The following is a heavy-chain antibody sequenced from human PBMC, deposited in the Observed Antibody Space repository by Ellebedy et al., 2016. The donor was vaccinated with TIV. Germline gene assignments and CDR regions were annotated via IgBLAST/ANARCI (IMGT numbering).Heavy chain of an antibody. D-gene: IGHD5-12*01. CDR3: ARARYGGYGVGYYYGMDV. J-gene: IGHJ6*02. CDR1: GYIFTSYY. CDR2: IIPSGGST. Sequence: ASVKVSCKASGYIFTSYYMHWVRQAPGQGLEWMGIIIPSGGSTNYAQKLQGRVTMTTDTSTSTAYMELRSLRSDDTAVYYCARARYGGYGVGYYYGMDVWGQGTTVTVSS. V-gene: IGHV1-46*01.